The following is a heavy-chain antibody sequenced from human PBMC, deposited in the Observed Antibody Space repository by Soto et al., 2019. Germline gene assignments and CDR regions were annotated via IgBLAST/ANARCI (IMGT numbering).Heavy chain of an antibody. J-gene: IGHJ6*03. Sequence: QVQLQESGPGLVKPSETLSLTCTVSGGSISHYYWSWIRQPPGKGLEWIGYIYYSGSTNYNPSLKSRVTTSLDTSKNQFSLKLSSVTAADTAVYYCARVGGDCSGGSCYDHYYYYYMDVWGKGTTVTVSS. CDR2: IYYSGST. D-gene: IGHD2-15*01. CDR3: ARVGGDCSGGSCYDHYYYYYMDV. V-gene: IGHV4-59*01. CDR1: GGSISHYY.